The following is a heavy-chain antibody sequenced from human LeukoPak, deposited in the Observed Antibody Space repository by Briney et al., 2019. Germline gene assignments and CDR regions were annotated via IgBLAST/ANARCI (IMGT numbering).Heavy chain of an antibody. J-gene: IGHJ4*02. Sequence: GGSLRLSCAASGNYWMHWVRQAPGKGLVWVSHINSDGSWTGYADSVKGRFTISKDNAKNKVYLQMNNLRAEDTAVYYCVSFYETNWGRGTLVTVSS. CDR1: GNYW. CDR2: INSDGSWT. D-gene: IGHD2-2*01. V-gene: IGHV3-74*01. CDR3: VSFYETN.